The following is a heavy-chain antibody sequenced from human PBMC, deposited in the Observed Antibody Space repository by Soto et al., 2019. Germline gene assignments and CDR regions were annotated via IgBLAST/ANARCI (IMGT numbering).Heavy chain of an antibody. V-gene: IGHV4-39*01. CDR2: IYYSGST. J-gene: IGHJ5*02. D-gene: IGHD2-15*01. CDR1: GGSISSSSYY. CDR3: ARRVRGVAAATGVWFDP. Sequence: QLQLQESGPGLVKPSETLSLTCTVSGGSISSSSYYWGWIRQPPGKGLEWIGSIYYSGSTYYNPSLKSRVTISVDTSKNQFSLKLSSVTAADTALYYCARRVRGVAAATGVWFDPWGQGTLVTVSS.